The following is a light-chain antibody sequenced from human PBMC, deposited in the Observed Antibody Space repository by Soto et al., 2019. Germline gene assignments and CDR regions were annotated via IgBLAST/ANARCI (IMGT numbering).Light chain of an antibody. Sequence: EIVLTQSPGTLSLSPGERATLSCRASQSVSSSHLAWYQQKPGQAPRLLIYGASSRATGIPDRFSGGGSGTDLTLTISRLEPEDFAVHYCQQYGGSPPITFGPGTKVDFK. CDR3: QQYGGSPPIT. CDR1: QSVSSSH. V-gene: IGKV3-20*01. CDR2: GAS. J-gene: IGKJ3*01.